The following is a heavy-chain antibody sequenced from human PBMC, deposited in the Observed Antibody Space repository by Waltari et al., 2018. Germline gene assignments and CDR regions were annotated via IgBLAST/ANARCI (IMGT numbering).Heavy chain of an antibody. J-gene: IGHJ4*02. V-gene: IGHV3-9*01. CDR3: AKDIRSYSSGPDY. CDR1: GFTFDDYT. CDR2: ISWNSGSI. Sequence: EVQLVESGGGLVQPGRSLRLSCAASGFTFDDYTMHWVRQAPGKGLEWVSGISWNSGSIGYADSVKVRVTISRDNAKNSLYLQMNSLRAEDTALYYCAKDIRSYSSGPDYWGQGTLVTVSS. D-gene: IGHD6-19*01.